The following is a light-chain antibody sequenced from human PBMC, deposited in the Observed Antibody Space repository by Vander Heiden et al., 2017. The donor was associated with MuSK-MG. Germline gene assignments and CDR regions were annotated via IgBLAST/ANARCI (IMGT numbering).Light chain of an antibody. CDR3: SSYKSTVSLA. CDR2: DVD. CDR1: ILDFGGNNF. Sequence: QSALTQPASVSGSPGQSITISCTGSILDFGGNNFVAWYQHFPGKAPKLLIYDVDDRPSGISPRFSGSKSDNTASLTISGLQAEDEAFYYCSSYKSTVSLAFGGGTRVTVL. J-gene: IGLJ2*01. V-gene: IGLV2-14*03.